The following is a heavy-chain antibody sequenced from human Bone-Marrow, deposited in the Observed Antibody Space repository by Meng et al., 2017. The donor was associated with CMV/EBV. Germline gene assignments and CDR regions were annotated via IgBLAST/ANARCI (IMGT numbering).Heavy chain of an antibody. J-gene: IGHJ3*02. CDR2: INPNSGGT. CDR1: GYTFSTYG. CDR3: ARSGDYDFWSGYSTDAFDI. V-gene: IGHV1-2*02. Sequence: ASVKVSCKTSGYTFSTYGISWVRQAPGQGLEWMGWINPNSGGTNYAQKFQGRVTMTRDTSISTAYMELSRLRSDDTAVYYCARSGDYDFWSGYSTDAFDIWGQGTMVTVSS. D-gene: IGHD3-3*01.